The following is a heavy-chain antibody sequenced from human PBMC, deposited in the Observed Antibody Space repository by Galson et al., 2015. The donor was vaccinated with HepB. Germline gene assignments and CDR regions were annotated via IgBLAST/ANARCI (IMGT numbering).Heavy chain of an antibody. V-gene: IGHV1-46*01. CDR2: INPSGGST. D-gene: IGHD2-2*01. CDR1: GYTFTSYY. J-gene: IGHJ3*02. Sequence: VSCKASGYTFTSYYMHWVRQAPGQGLEWMGIINPSGGSTSYAQKFQGRVTMTRDTSTSTVYMELSSLRSEDTAVYYCARQPPPDIVVVPAATPDAFDIWGQGTMVTVPS. CDR3: ARQPPPDIVVVPAATPDAFDI.